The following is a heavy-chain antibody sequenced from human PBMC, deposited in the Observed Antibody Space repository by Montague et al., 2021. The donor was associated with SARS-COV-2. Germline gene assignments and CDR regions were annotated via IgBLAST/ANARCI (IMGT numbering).Heavy chain of an antibody. CDR1: GGSISSYY. J-gene: IGHJ6*02. D-gene: IGHD2-21*02. Sequence: SETLSLTCTVYGGSISSYYWSWIRQPPGKGLQWIGYIHNNGSTNCNTSPKSRVTLSIDTSKNQFSLKLTSVTAADTAVYYCARGGGDSADYYYYAMDVWGQGTTVTVSS. CDR3: ARGGGDSADYYYYAMDV. V-gene: IGHV4-59*01. CDR2: IHNNGST.